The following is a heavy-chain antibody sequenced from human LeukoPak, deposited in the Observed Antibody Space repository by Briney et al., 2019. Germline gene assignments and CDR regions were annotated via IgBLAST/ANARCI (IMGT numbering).Heavy chain of an antibody. D-gene: IGHD3-10*01. J-gene: IGHJ5*02. CDR1: GGTFSSYA. CDR3: ARDPDGDYYGSGSWFDP. CDR2: INPSGGST. V-gene: IGHV1-46*01. Sequence: ASVKASCKASGGTFSSYAISWVRQAPGQGLEWMGIINPSGGSTSYAQKFQGRVTMTRDTSTSTVYMELSSLRSEDTAVYYCARDPDGDYYGSGSWFDPWGQGTLVTVSS.